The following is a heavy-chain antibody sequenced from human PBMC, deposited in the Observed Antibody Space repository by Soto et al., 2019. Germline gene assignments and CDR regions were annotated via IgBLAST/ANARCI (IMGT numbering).Heavy chain of an antibody. D-gene: IGHD6-13*01. Sequence: GASVKVSCKASGYTFTSYAMHWVRQAPGQRLEWMGRSNAGNGNKKYSQNFQGRVTITRDTSASKAYMELSSLRSEDTAVYYCARDLRSSGYRSDYYYYGMDVWGQGTTVTVSS. CDR3: ARDLRSSGYRSDYYYYGMDV. V-gene: IGHV1-3*01. CDR2: SNAGNGNK. J-gene: IGHJ6*02. CDR1: GYTFTSYA.